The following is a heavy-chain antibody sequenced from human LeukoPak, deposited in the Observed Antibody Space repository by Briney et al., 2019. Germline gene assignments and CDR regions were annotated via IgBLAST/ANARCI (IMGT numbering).Heavy chain of an antibody. V-gene: IGHV4-30-4*01. CDR2: IYYSGGT. CDR3: ARDDSSGYYSLDY. Sequence: SETLSLTCTVSGGSISSGGYYWSWIRQPPGKGLEWIGYIYYSGGTYYSPSLKSRVTISVDTSKNQFSLKLSSVTAADTAVYYCARDDSSGYYSLDYWGQGTLVTVSS. CDR1: GGSISSGGYY. J-gene: IGHJ4*02. D-gene: IGHD3-22*01.